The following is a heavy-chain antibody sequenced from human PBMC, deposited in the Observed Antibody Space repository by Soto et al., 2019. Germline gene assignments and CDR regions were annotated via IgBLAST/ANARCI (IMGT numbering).Heavy chain of an antibody. J-gene: IGHJ6*03. V-gene: IGHV3-21*01. CDR1: GFTFSSYS. D-gene: IGHD2-15*01. CDR3: ARDGSEGSGEIGYYYMDV. CDR2: ITSSGASI. Sequence: ESGGGLVKPGGSLRLSCAASGFTFSSYSLNWVRQAPGKGLEWVSSITSSGASIYYADSVKGRFTISRDNAKNSLYLQMNSLRAEDTAVYYCARDGSEGSGEIGYYYMDVWGKGTTATVSS.